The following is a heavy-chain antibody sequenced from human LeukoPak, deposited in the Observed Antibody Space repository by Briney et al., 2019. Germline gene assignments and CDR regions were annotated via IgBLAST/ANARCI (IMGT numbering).Heavy chain of an antibody. V-gene: IGHV4-39*07. CDR1: GGSISSSSYY. Sequence: SETLSLTCTVSGGSISSSSYYWGWIRQPPGKGLEWIGSIYYSGSTYYNPSLKSRVTISVDKSRNQFSLKLSSVTAADTAVYYCAQGGYCSGGSCYSFDIWGQGTMVTVSS. CDR3: AQGGYCSGGSCYSFDI. D-gene: IGHD2-15*01. J-gene: IGHJ3*02. CDR2: IYYSGST.